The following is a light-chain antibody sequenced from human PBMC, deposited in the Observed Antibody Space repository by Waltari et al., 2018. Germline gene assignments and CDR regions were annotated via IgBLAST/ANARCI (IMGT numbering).Light chain of an antibody. CDR1: QSISSSF. J-gene: IGKJ2*01. Sequence: EIVLTQSPGTLSLSPGEIVTLSCRASQSISSSFLAGYRQKPGQAPSLLIHGASSRATGIPDRFSGSGSGTDFTLTISRLEPEDFAVYYCQQYGSSPPFTFGQGTKLEI. CDR3: QQYGSSPPFT. V-gene: IGKV3-20*01. CDR2: GAS.